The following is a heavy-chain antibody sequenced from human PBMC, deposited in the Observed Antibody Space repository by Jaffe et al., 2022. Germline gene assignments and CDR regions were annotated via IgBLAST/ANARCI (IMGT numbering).Heavy chain of an antibody. Sequence: EVQLVESGGGLVKPGGSLRLSCAASGFTFSNAWMSWVRQAPGKGLEWVGRIKSKTDGGTTDYAAPVKGRFTISRDDSKNTLYLQMNSLKTEDTAVYYCTTAVGGGLHLGELSFDYWGQGTLVTVSS. J-gene: IGHJ4*02. CDR1: GFTFSNAW. CDR2: IKSKTDGGTT. V-gene: IGHV3-15*01. D-gene: IGHD3-16*02. CDR3: TTAVGGGLHLGELSFDY.